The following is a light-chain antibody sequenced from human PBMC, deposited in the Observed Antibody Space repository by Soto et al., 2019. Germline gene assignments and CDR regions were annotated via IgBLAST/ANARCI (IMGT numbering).Light chain of an antibody. CDR1: KDISNY. V-gene: IGKV1-33*01. Sequence: DTQMTQSPSSLSASVGDRVTITCQASKDISNYLNWFQQKPGKAPNLLIYDASNLETGVPSRFSGSGSGSHFTFTISSLQPEDTATYYCQQYDNRPLTFGGGTKVEIK. CDR2: DAS. CDR3: QQYDNRPLT. J-gene: IGKJ4*01.